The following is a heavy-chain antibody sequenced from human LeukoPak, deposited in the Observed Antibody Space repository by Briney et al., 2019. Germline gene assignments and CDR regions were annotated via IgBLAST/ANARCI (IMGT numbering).Heavy chain of an antibody. CDR2: IYTSGST. Sequence: PSQTLSLTSTLSGGAITSYYWRWIRQPAGKGLDWIGRIYTSGSTNYNPSLKSRVTISVDTSKNQFSLKLSSVTAADTAVYYCARASGYDYYGTPTYFDYWGQGTLVTVSS. CDR1: GGAITSYY. V-gene: IGHV4-4*07. CDR3: ARASGYDYYGTPTYFDY. J-gene: IGHJ4*02. D-gene: IGHD5-12*01.